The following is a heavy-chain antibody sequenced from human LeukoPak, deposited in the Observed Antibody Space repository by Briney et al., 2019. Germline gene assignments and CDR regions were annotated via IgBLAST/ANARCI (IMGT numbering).Heavy chain of an antibody. CDR3: ALGLLSAFDI. D-gene: IGHD1-26*01. Sequence: RPSETLSLTCTVSGGSVSSGSYYWSWIRQPPGKGLEWIGYIYYSGSTYYNPSLKSRVTISVDTSKNQFSLKLSSVTAADTAVYYCALGLLSAFDIWGQGTMVTVSS. J-gene: IGHJ3*02. CDR1: GGSVSSGSYY. CDR2: IYYSGST. V-gene: IGHV4-61*01.